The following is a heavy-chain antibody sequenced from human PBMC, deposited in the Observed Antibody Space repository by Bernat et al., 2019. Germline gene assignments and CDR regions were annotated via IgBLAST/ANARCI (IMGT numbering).Heavy chain of an antibody. J-gene: IGHJ4*02. Sequence: QLQLQESGPGLVKPSETLSLTCTVSCGSISSSSYYWGWIRQPPGKGLEWIGSIYYSGSTYYNPSLKSRVTISVDTSKNQFTLKLSSVTAADAAVYYCARRRIGVAGTGFDYWGQGTLVTVSS. D-gene: IGHD6-19*01. CDR1: CGSISSSSYY. CDR3: ARRRIGVAGTGFDY. V-gene: IGHV4-39*01. CDR2: IYYSGST.